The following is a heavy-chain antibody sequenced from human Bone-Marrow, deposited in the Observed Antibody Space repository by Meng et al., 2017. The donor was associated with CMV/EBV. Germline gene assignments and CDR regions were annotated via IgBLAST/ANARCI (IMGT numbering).Heavy chain of an antibody. V-gene: IGHV1-2*02. D-gene: IGHD2-21*01. CDR3: AREYSQYATGTLYYYYYGMDV. J-gene: IGHJ6*01. CDR1: GYTFTGYY. Sequence: ASVKVSCKASGYTFTGYYMHCVRQAPGQGLEWMGWINPNSGGTNYAQKFQGRVTMTRDTSISTAYMELSRLRSDDTAVYYCAREYSQYATGTLYYYYYGMDVWGQGTTVTGSS. CDR2: INPNSGGT.